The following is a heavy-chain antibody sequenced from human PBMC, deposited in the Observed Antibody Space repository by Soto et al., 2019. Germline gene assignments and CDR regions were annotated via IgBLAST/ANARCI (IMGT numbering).Heavy chain of an antibody. J-gene: IGHJ5*02. CDR2: ITVNGGST. Sequence: GGSLRLSCAGSGFPFSSYAMAWVRQAPGKGLEWVSSITVNGGSTYYADSVKGRFTISRDNSKNTLYLQVNSLRAGDTAVYYCAKDQGYCSSTRCYDVGNWFDPWGQGTLVTVSS. V-gene: IGHV3-23*01. CDR1: GFPFSSYA. CDR3: AKDQGYCSSTRCYDVGNWFDP. D-gene: IGHD2-2*01.